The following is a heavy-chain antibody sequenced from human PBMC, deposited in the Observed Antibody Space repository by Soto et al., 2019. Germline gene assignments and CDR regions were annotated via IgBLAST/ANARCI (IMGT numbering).Heavy chain of an antibody. Sequence: QVQLQQWGAGLLKPSETLSLTCAVYGGSFSGYYWSWIRQPPGKGLEWIGEINHSGSTNYNPSLKSRVTISVDTSKNQFSLKLSSMTAADTAVYYCARGSRGGSYRGYYYYGMDVWGQGTTVTVSS. CDR2: INHSGST. D-gene: IGHD1-26*01. J-gene: IGHJ6*02. CDR3: ARGSRGGSYRGYYYYGMDV. CDR1: GGSFSGYY. V-gene: IGHV4-34*01.